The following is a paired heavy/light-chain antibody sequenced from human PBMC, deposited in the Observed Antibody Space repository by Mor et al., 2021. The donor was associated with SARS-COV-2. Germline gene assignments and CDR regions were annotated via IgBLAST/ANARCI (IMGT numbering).Light chain of an antibody. CDR3: LLSYSGAFVL. V-gene: IGLV7-46*01. Sequence: QAVVTQEPSLTVSPGGTVTLTCGSSTGAVTSDHYPYWFQQKPGQAPRTLIYDTSNKHFWTPARFSGSLLGGKAALTLSGAQPEDEAEYYCLLSYSGAFVLFGGGTKLTVL. CDR1: TGAVTSDHY. J-gene: IGLJ2*01. CDR2: DTS.
Heavy chain of an antibody. CDR1: GFTFINAW. CDR2: IKSKSDGETT. V-gene: IGHV3-15*02. J-gene: IGHJ4*02. D-gene: IGHD6-13*01. CDR3: SRHEMGYRSSWYGFRD. Sequence: EVQLVESGGALVKPGGSLRLSCAASGFTFINAWMSWVRQAPGKGLEWVGRIKSKSDGETTDYAAPVKGRFSISRDDSKDTVYLQMNSLKTEDTAVYYCSRHEMGYRSSWYGFRDWGQGTLVTVSS.